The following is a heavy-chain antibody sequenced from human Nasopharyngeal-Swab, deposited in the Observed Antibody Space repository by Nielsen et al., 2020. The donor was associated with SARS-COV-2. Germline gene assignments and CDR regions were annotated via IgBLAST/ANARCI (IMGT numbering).Heavy chain of an antibody. D-gene: IGHD1-26*01. CDR1: GFTFSSYG. Sequence: GGSLRLSCAASGFTFSSYGMHWVRQAPGKGLEWVAVISYDGSNKYYADSVKGRFTISRDNSKNTLYLQMNSLRAEDTAVYYCAKARYSGSYPPPFFDYRGQGTLVTVSS. J-gene: IGHJ4*02. CDR3: AKARYSGSYPPPFFDY. CDR2: ISYDGSNK. V-gene: IGHV3-30*18.